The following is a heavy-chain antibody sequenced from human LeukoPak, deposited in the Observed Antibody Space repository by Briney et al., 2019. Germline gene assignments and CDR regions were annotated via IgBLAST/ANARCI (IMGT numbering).Heavy chain of an antibody. J-gene: IGHJ3*02. CDR2: IYYSGST. Sequence: PSETLSLTCTVSGGSISTYYWGWIRQPPGKGLEWIGSIYYSGSTYYNPSLKSRVTISVDTSKNQFSLKLSSVTAADTAVYYCASPIHYYDSSAYDAFDIWGQGTMVTVSS. V-gene: IGHV4-39*07. D-gene: IGHD3-22*01. CDR1: GGSISTYY. CDR3: ASPIHYYDSSAYDAFDI.